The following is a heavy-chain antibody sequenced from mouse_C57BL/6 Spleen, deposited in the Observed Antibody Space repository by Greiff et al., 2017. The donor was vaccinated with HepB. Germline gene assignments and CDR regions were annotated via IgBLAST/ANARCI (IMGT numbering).Heavy chain of an antibody. D-gene: IGHD1-1*01. CDR3: ARGIYYGSSSGY. CDR2: IDPSDSYT. Sequence: VQLQQPGAELVRPGTSVKLSCKASGYTFTSYWMHWVKQRPGQGLEWIGVIDPSDSYTNYNQKFKGKATLTVDTSSSTAYMQLSSLTSEDSAVYYCARGIYYGSSSGYWGQGTTLTVSS. CDR1: GYTFTSYW. V-gene: IGHV1-59*01. J-gene: IGHJ2*01.